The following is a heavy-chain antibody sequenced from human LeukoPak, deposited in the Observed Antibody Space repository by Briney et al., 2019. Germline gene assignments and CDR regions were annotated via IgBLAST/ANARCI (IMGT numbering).Heavy chain of an antibody. CDR1: GGSISTYY. V-gene: IGHV4-4*07. J-gene: IGHJ4*02. D-gene: IGHD6-19*01. Sequence: SETLSLTCTVSGGSISTYYWSWVRQPAGEGLEWIGHVYTSGSTYNPSLKSRVTMSVDTSKNQFSLKLNSVTAADTAVYYCARRHYISGLDYWGQGILVSLFS. CDR2: VYTSGST. CDR3: ARRHYISGLDY.